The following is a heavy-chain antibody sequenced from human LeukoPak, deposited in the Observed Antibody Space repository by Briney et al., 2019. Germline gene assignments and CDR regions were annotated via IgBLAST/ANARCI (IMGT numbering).Heavy chain of an antibody. CDR3: ARIRTENLWFGESLTMPYGMDV. CDR1: GYTFTSYG. CDR2: ISAYNGNT. V-gene: IGHV1-18*01. J-gene: IGHJ6*02. D-gene: IGHD3-10*01. Sequence: ASVKVSCKASGYTFTSYGISWVRQAPGQGLEWMGWISAYNGNTNYAQKLQGRVTMTTDTSTSTAYMELRSLRSDDTAVYYCARIRTENLWFGESLTMPYGMDVWGQGTTVTVSS.